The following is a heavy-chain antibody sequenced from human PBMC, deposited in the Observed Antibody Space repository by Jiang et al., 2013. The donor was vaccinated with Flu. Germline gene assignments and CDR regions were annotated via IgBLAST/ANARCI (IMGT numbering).Heavy chain of an antibody. CDR3: AKDPYSNGGHWFDP. V-gene: IGHV3-23*01. CDR2: IVNSGGIT. J-gene: IGHJ5*02. Sequence: GGGLVQPGGSLRLSCAASGFTFNIYAMSWVRQAPGKGLEWVSSIVNSGGITYYADSVKGRFTISRDNSKDTVYLQMNSLRAEDTAVYFCAKDPYSNGGHWFDPWGQGTLVTVSS. D-gene: IGHD4-11*01. CDR1: GFTFNIYA.